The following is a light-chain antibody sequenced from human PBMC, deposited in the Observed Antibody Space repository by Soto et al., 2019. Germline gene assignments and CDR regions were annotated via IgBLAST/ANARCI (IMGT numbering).Light chain of an antibody. Sequence: QSVLTQSPSASASLGASVKLTCTLSSGHSSYAIAGHQQQPEKGPRYLMKLNSDGSHSKGDGIPDRFSGSSSGAERYLTISSLQSEDEADYYCQTWGTGTAVFGGGTKLTVL. CDR2: LNSDGSH. V-gene: IGLV4-69*01. J-gene: IGLJ2*01. CDR3: QTWGTGTAV. CDR1: SGHSSYA.